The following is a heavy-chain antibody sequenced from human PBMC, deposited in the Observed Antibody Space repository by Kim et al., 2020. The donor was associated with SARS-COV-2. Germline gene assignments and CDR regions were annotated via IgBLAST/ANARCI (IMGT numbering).Heavy chain of an antibody. V-gene: IGHV4-34*01. D-gene: IGHD5-12*01. CDR1: GGSFSGYY. CDR3: ARGRGLSGYHKYYYGMDV. J-gene: IGHJ6*02. Sequence: SETLSLTCAVYGGSFSGYYWSWIRQPPGKGLEWIGEINHSGSTNYNPSLKSRVTISVDTSKNQFSLKLSSVTAADTAVYYCARGRGLSGYHKYYYGMDVWGQGTTVTVSS. CDR2: INHSGST.